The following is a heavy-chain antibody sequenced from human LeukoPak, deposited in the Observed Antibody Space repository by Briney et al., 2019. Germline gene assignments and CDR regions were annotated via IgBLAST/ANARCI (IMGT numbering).Heavy chain of an antibody. CDR1: GGSISSYY. D-gene: IGHD2-15*01. CDR2: IYYSGST. J-gene: IGHJ4*02. V-gene: IGHV4-59*08. CDR3: ARLVVAATPFDY. Sequence: PSETLSLTCTVSGGSISSYYWSWIRQPPGKGLEWIGYIYYSGSTNYNPSLKSRVTISVDTSKNQSSLKLSSVTAADTAVYYCARLVVAATPFDYWGQGTLVTVSS.